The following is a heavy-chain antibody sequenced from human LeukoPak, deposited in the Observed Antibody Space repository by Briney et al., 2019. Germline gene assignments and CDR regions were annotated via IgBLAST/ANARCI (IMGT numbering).Heavy chain of an antibody. Sequence: PGGSLRLSCAASGFTFSSYGMHWVRQAPGKGLEWVAVISYDGSNKYYADSVKGRFTISRDNSKNTLYLQMNSLRAEDTAVYYCAKLGLQLYGDYWGQGTLVTVSS. CDR1: GFTFSSYG. CDR3: AKLGLQLYGDY. D-gene: IGHD5-24*01. CDR2: ISYDGSNK. V-gene: IGHV3-30*18. J-gene: IGHJ4*02.